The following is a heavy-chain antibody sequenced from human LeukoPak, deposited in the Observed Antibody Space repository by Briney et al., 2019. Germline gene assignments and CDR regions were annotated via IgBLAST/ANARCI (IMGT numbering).Heavy chain of an antibody. J-gene: IGHJ5*02. D-gene: IGHD3-10*01. V-gene: IGHV3-23*01. CDR1: GFTFSSYA. CDR3: AKGMDWFDP. Sequence: GGSLRLSCAASGFTFSSYAMSWVRQAPGKGLEWVSAMSGDATNTFYADSVKGRFTISRDNSKNTLFLQMNSLRVEDTAEYYCAKGMDWFDPWGQGTLVTVSS. CDR2: MSGDATNT.